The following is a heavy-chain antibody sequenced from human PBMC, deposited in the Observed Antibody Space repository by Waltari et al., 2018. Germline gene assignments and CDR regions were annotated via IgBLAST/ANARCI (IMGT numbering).Heavy chain of an antibody. CDR3: ATEVGATGYFDY. CDR1: GYTLTELS. D-gene: IGHD1-26*01. Sequence: QVQLVQSGAEVKKPGASVKVSCKVSGYTLTELSMHWVRKAPGQGLEWMGGCGPADGETIDAKKFTMTEDTTTDTAYMELSSLRSEDTAVYYCATEVGATGYFDYWGQGTLVTVSS. V-gene: IGHV1-24*01. J-gene: IGHJ4*02. CDR2: CGPADGET.